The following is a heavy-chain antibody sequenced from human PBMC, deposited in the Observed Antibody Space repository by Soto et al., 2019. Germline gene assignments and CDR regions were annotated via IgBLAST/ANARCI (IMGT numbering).Heavy chain of an antibody. CDR1: GYMFTGYF. D-gene: IGHD6-13*01. V-gene: IGHV1-2*02. Sequence: WASVKVSCKASGYMFTGYFIHWLRQAPGQGLEWMGWIIPNSGDTNLAQRFQGRVTMTRDTSINTAYMELNSLTSDDTAVYYCARDEAVTGTGFDPWGQGSLVTVSS. J-gene: IGHJ5*01. CDR2: IIPNSGDT. CDR3: ARDEAVTGTGFDP.